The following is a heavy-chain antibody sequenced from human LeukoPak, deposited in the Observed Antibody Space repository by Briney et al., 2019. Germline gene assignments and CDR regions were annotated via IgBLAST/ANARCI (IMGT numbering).Heavy chain of an antibody. Sequence: GGSLRLSCAASGFTFSSYEMNWVCQAPGKGLEWVSYISSSGSTIYYADSVKGRFTISRDNAKNSLYLQMNSLRAEDTAVYYCARADWNDLDYWGQGTLVTVSS. J-gene: IGHJ4*02. CDR1: GFTFSSYE. V-gene: IGHV3-48*03. CDR2: ISSSGSTI. CDR3: ARADWNDLDY. D-gene: IGHD1-1*01.